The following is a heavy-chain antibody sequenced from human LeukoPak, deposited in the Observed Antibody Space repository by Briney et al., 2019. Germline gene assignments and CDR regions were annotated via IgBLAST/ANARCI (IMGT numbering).Heavy chain of an antibody. CDR1: GGSISSSTYY. D-gene: IGHD3-22*01. V-gene: IGHV4-39*07. J-gene: IGHJ1*01. CDR2: IYYSGTT. CDR3: ARDRYYYDSSDYGYFQH. Sequence: SETLSLTCTVSGGSISSSTYYWAWVRQPPGKGLEWIASIYYSGTTYYNPSLKSRVTISLDTSRNQFSLKLSSVTAADTAVYYCARDRYYYDSSDYGYFQHWGQGTLVTVSS.